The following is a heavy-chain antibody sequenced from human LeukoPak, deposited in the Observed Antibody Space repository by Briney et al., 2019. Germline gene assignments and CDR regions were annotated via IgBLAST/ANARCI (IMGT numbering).Heavy chain of an antibody. V-gene: IGHV3-30*18. CDR1: GFTFSSYG. Sequence: GGSLRLSCAASGFTFSSYGMHWVRQAPGKGLEWVAVISYDGSNKYYADSVKGRFTISRDNSKNTLYLQMNSLRAEDTAVYYCAKAWSVVVAFSTFDYWGQGTLVTVFS. CDR3: AKAWSVVVAFSTFDY. D-gene: IGHD2-15*01. CDR2: ISYDGSNK. J-gene: IGHJ4*02.